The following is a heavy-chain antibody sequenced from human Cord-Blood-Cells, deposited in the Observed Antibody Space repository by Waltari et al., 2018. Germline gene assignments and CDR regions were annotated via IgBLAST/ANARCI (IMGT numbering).Heavy chain of an antibody. CDR1: GFTFSSYA. Sequence: EVQLLESGGGLVQPGGSLRLSCAASGFTFSSYAMTVVRQAPGKGLEWVSAISGSGGSTYYADSVKGRFTISRDNSKNTLYLQMNSLRAEDTAVYYCAKDRRSYYYFDYWGQGTLVTVSS. V-gene: IGHV3-23*01. CDR2: ISGSGGST. D-gene: IGHD1-26*01. J-gene: IGHJ4*02. CDR3: AKDRRSYYYFDY.